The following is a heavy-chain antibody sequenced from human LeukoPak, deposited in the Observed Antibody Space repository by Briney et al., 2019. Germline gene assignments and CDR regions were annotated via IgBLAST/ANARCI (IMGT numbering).Heavy chain of an antibody. CDR3: AKDPPCSRDRACFDY. D-gene: IGHD5-24*01. V-gene: IGHV3-23*01. CDR1: GFTFSGYA. J-gene: IGHJ4*02. Sequence: GGSLRLPCAASGFTFSGYAMSWVRQAPGKGLEWVSTISDNGGRTYYADSVKGRFTISRDNSKNTLYLQMNSLRAEDTAVYYCAKDPPCSRDRACFDYWGQGTLVTVSS. CDR2: ISDNGGRT.